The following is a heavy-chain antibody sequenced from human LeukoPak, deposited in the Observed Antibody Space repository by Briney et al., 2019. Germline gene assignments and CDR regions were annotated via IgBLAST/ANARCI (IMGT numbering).Heavy chain of an antibody. Sequence: SETLSLTCTVSGYSISSGYYWGWIRQPPGKGLEWIASIYYSGSTYYNPSLKSRVTISADTSKNQFSLKLSSVTAADTAVYYCARTRAAAGIDYYYYMDVWGKGTTVTVSS. CDR2: IYYSGST. J-gene: IGHJ6*03. V-gene: IGHV4-38-2*02. CDR3: ARTRAAAGIDYYYYMDV. CDR1: GYSISSGYY. D-gene: IGHD6-13*01.